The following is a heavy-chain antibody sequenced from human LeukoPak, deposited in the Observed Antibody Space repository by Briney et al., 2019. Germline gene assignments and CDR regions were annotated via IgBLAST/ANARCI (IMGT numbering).Heavy chain of an antibody. J-gene: IGHJ4*02. CDR1: GFTFSSYA. Sequence: GGSLRLSCAASGFTFSSYAMSWVRQAPGKGLEWVSAISGSGGSTYYADSVKGRFTISRDNSKNTPYLQMNSLRAEDTAVYYCAKDQLGYYYGSGSFDYWGQGTLVTVSS. D-gene: IGHD3-10*01. CDR2: ISGSGGST. V-gene: IGHV3-23*01. CDR3: AKDQLGYYYGSGSFDY.